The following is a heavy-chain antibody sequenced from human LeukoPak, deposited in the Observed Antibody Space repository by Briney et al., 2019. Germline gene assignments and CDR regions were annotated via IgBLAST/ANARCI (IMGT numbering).Heavy chain of an antibody. CDR3: ASLGTYCSGGSCYSFDY. J-gene: IGHJ4*02. CDR1: GVSFSGYY. V-gene: IGHV4-34*01. CDR2: INHSGST. Sequence: SETLSLTCAVYGVSFSGYYWSWIRQPPGKGLEWIGEINHSGSTNYNPSLKSRVTISVDTSKNQLSLKLSSVTAADTAVYYCASLGTYCSGGSCYSFDYWGQGTLVTVSS. D-gene: IGHD2-15*01.